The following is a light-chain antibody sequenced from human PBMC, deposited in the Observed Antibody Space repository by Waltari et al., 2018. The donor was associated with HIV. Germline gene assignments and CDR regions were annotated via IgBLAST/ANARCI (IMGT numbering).Light chain of an antibody. V-gene: IGLV6-57*01. CDR1: SGHIASSS. CDR2: ANN. Sequence: NFILTQPHSVSESPGKTVTISCTRSSGHIASSSVQWYQQRPGSSPTTVIYANNQRPSGVPDRFSGSIDSSSNSASLTISGLRTEDEADYYCQTHDNKIFYVFGGGTYVTVL. CDR3: QTHDNKIFYV. J-gene: IGLJ1*01.